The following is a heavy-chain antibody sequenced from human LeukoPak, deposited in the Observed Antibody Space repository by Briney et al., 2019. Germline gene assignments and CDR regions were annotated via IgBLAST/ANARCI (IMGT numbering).Heavy chain of an antibody. CDR2: IYYSGST. CDR3: AREPKIAAQPGYYYYYMDV. D-gene: IGHD6-13*01. J-gene: IGHJ6*03. V-gene: IGHV4-59*01. CDR1: GGSISSYY. Sequence: SETLSLTCTVSGGSISSYYWSWIRQPPGKGLEWIGYIYYSGSTNYNPSLKSRVTISVDTSKNQFSLKLSSVTAADTAVYYCAREPKIAAQPGYYYYYMDVWGKGTTVTVSS.